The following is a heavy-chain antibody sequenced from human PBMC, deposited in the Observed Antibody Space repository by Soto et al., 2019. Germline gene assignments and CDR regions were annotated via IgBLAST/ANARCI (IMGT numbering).Heavy chain of an antibody. V-gene: IGHV1-69*02. CDR3: ARARRGDAFDI. CDR2: IIPILGIA. CDR1: GGTFSSYT. Sequence: QVQLVQSGAEVKKPGSSVKVSCKASGGTFSSYTISWMRQAPGQGLEWMGRIIPILGIANYAQKFQGRVTITADKSTSTAYMELSSLRSEDTAVYYCARARRGDAFDIWGQGTMVTVSS. J-gene: IGHJ3*02.